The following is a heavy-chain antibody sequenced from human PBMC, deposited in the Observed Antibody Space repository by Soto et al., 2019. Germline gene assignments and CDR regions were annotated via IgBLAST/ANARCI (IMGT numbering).Heavy chain of an antibody. Sequence: GASVKVSCKVSGYTLTELSMHWVRQAPGKGLEWMGGFDPEDGETIYAQKFQGRVTMTEDTSTDTAYMELSSLRSEDTAVYYCATPTLLGYCSSTRCSFDYWGQGTLVTVS. D-gene: IGHD2-2*01. V-gene: IGHV1-24*01. CDR2: FDPEDGET. J-gene: IGHJ4*02. CDR3: ATPTLLGYCSSTRCSFDY. CDR1: GYTLTELS.